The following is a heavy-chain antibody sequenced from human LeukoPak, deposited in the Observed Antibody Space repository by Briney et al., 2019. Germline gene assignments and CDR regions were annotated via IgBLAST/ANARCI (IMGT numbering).Heavy chain of an antibody. CDR3: ARVTEYCSSTSCKLIDY. Sequence: ASVKVSCKASVYTFTSYGISWVRQAPAQGLEWMGWISAYNGNTNYAKKSEGRVTMPTDTSMSTAYMELRSLRSDDTAVYYCARVTEYCSSTSCKLIDYWGQGTLVTVSS. D-gene: IGHD2-2*01. CDR2: ISAYNGNT. J-gene: IGHJ4*02. CDR1: VYTFTSYG. V-gene: IGHV1-18*01.